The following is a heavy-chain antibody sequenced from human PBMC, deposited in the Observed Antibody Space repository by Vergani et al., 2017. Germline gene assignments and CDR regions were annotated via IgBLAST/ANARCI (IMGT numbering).Heavy chain of an antibody. CDR3: AKAERRHIVVVPAASPGAFDI. CDR1: GFTFSSYA. J-gene: IGHJ3*02. D-gene: IGHD2-2*01. CDR2: ISGSGGST. Sequence: EVQLLESGGGLVQPGGSLRLSCAASGFTFSSYAMSWVRQAPGKGLEWVSAISGSGGSTYHADSVKGRFTISRDNSKNTLYLQMNSLRAEDTAVYYCAKAERRHIVVVPAASPGAFDIWGQGTMVTVSS. V-gene: IGHV3-23*01.